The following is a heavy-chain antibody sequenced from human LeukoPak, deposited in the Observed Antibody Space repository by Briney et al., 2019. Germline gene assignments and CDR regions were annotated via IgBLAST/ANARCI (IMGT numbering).Heavy chain of an antibody. CDR3: ARQPLDLPAASDY. J-gene: IGHJ4*02. Sequence: PSETLSLTCTVSGGSISNSSYYWGWIRQPPGKGLEWIGSIYYSGSTYYNPSLKSRVTISVDTSKNQFSLKLSSVTAADTAVYYCARQPLDLPAASDYWGQGTLVTVSS. V-gene: IGHV4-39*01. CDR2: IYYSGST. CDR1: GGSISNSSYY. D-gene: IGHD2-2*01.